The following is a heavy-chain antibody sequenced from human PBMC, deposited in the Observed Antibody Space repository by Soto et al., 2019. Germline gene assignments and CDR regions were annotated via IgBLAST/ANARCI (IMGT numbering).Heavy chain of an antibody. CDR1: GFTFSSYG. CDR2: ISYDGSNK. Sequence: GGSLRLSCAASGFTFSSYGMHWVRQAPGKGLEWVAVISYDGSNKYYADSAKGRFTISRDNSKNTLYLQMNSLRAEDTAVYYCAKPINRWIHPSFFDYWGQGTLVTGCS. CDR3: AKPINRWIHPSFFDY. D-gene: IGHD5-12*01. V-gene: IGHV3-30*18. J-gene: IGHJ4*02.